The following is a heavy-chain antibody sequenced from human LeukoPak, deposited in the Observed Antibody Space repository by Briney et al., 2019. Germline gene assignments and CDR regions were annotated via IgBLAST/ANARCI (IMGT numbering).Heavy chain of an antibody. D-gene: IGHD6-13*01. V-gene: IGHV3-66*01. Sequence: GGSLRLSCAASGFTVSSNYMSWVRQAPGKGLEWLSVIYSGGSTYYADSVKGRFTISRDNSKNTLYLQMNSLRAEDTAVYYCARGFGYSNNYYFDYWGQGTLVTVSS. CDR2: IYSGGST. J-gene: IGHJ4*02. CDR3: ARGFGYSNNYYFDY. CDR1: GFTVSSNY.